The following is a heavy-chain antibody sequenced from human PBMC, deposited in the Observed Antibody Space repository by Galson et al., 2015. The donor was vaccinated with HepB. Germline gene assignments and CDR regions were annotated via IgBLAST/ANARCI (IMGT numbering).Heavy chain of an antibody. V-gene: IGHV3-11*01. D-gene: IGHD3-22*01. CDR3: AGQFYYESTGYLEGGY. J-gene: IGHJ4*02. Sequence: SLRLSCAASGFIFSDYYMSWIRQAPGKGLEWVSFISSSGSTRYYADSVKGRFTVSRDNAKNSLYLQTNSLRAEDTAVYYCAGQFYYESTGYLEGGYWGQGTLVTVSS. CDR2: ISSSGSTR. CDR1: GFIFSDYY.